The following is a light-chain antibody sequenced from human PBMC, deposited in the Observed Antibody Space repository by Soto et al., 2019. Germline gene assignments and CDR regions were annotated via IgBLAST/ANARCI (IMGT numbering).Light chain of an antibody. Sequence: QSVLTQPPSASGAPGQRFTISCSGSSSNIGGHAVSWYQQLPGAAPNLLIYNTNQRPSGVPDRFSGSRSGTSASLVISGLQSEDEGDFYCATWDDSLSGVVFGGGTKLTV. CDR1: SSNIGGHA. CDR3: ATWDDSLSGVV. V-gene: IGLV1-44*01. CDR2: NTN. J-gene: IGLJ2*01.